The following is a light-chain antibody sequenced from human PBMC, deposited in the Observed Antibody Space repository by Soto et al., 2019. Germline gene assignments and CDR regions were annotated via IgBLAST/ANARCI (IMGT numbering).Light chain of an antibody. CDR3: QQYGSSPLVT. Sequence: EIVLTQSPGTLSLSPRERATLSCRASQTISSTYLAWYQQKPGQAPRLLIYGASSRATGIPDGFSGSGSGTDFTLTISRLEPEDFAVYYCQQYGSSPLVTFGGGTKVDIK. CDR1: QTISSTY. V-gene: IGKV3-20*01. J-gene: IGKJ4*01. CDR2: GAS.